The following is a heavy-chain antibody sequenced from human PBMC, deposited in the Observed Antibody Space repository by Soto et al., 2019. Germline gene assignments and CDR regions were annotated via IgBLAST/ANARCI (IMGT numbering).Heavy chain of an antibody. D-gene: IGHD6-13*01. Sequence: QLQLQESGPGLVKPSETLSLTCTVSGGSISSSSYYWGWIRQPPGKGLEWIGSIYYSGSTYYNPSLKSRVTISVDTSKNQVPLKLSSVTAADTAVYYCAAGYSSSCWAFDIWGQGTMVTVSS. CDR1: GGSISSSSYY. CDR3: AAGYSSSCWAFDI. J-gene: IGHJ3*02. CDR2: IYYSGST. V-gene: IGHV4-39*01.